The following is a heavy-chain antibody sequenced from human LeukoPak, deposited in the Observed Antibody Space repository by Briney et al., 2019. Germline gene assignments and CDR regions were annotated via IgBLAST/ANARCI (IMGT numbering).Heavy chain of an antibody. CDR2: IYYSGST. J-gene: IGHJ4*02. CDR3: ARTRYYYNSRSYGAPYYFDY. CDR1: GGSISSYY. Sequence: SETLSLTCTVSGGSISSYYWSWIRQPPGKGPEWIGYIYYSGSTYYNPSLKSRVTISVDTSKNQFSLKLSSVTAADTAVYYCARTRYYYNSRSYGAPYYFDYWGQGTLVTVSS. D-gene: IGHD3-10*01. V-gene: IGHV4-59*04.